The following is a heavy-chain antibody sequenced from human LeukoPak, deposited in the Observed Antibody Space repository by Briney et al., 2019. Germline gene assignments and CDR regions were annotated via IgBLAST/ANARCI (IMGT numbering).Heavy chain of an antibody. CDR1: GFTFSRFS. J-gene: IGHJ4*02. CDR2: ISSSSSYI. CDR3: ALVGATSWAPFDY. D-gene: IGHD1-26*01. Sequence: GGSLTLSCAVSGFTFSRFSMTWVRQAPGKGLEWVSSISSSSSYIYYRDSVKGRFTISRDNAKNSLYLRMHSLRAEDTAVYYCALVGATSWAPFDYWGQGTLVTVSS. V-gene: IGHV3-21*01.